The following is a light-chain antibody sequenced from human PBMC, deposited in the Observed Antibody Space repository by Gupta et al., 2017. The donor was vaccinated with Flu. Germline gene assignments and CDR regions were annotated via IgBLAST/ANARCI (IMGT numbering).Light chain of an antibody. J-gene: IGKJ2*01. CDR1: QSVSSSY. CDR2: GAS. V-gene: IGKV3-20*01. Sequence: EIVLTLSPGTLSLSPGERATLPCRASQSVSSSYLAWYQQKPGQAPRLLIYGASSRATGIPDRFSGSGSGTDFTLTISRLEPEDFAVYYCQRYGSSPMYTFGQGTKLEIK. CDR3: QRYGSSPMYT.